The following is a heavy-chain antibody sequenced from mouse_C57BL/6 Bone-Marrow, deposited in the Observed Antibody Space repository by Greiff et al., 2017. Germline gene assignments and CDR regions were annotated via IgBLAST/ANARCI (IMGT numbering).Heavy chain of an antibody. CDR2: INPNYGTT. CDR1: GYSFTDYN. J-gene: IGHJ4*01. D-gene: IGHD2-4*01. Sequence: EVQLVESGPELVKPGASVKISCKASGYSFTDYNMNWVKQSNGKSLEWIGVINPNYGTTSYNQKFQGKATLTVDQSSSTAYMQLNSLTSEDSAVYYYARGYDYDYAMDYWGQGTSVTVSS. V-gene: IGHV1-39*01. CDR3: ARGYDYDYAMDY.